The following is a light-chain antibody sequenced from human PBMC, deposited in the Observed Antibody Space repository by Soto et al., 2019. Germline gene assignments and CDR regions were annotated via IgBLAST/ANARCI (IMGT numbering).Light chain of an antibody. CDR2: WAS. J-gene: IGKJ1*01. V-gene: IGKV4-1*01. CDR3: QQYYNIPWT. Sequence: DIVMTQSPDSLAVSLGERATINCKSSQSVLYSSNNKNYLAWYQQRPGQPPKLLIYWASTRESGVPDRFSGSGSGTDFTLTISSLLAEDVAVYYCQQYYNIPWTFGQGTKVEI. CDR1: QSVLYSSNNKNY.